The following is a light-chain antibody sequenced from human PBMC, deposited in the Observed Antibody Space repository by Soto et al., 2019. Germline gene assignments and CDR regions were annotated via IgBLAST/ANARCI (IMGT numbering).Light chain of an antibody. V-gene: IGKV3-20*01. Sequence: EIVLTQSPGILSLSPGERATLSCRASQTVSGNYLAWYQQKPGQSPRLLIYGSSDRATGIPDRFSGSGSGTDCTLTINRVEPEDCAVYYCQQYGSSPPYTFGQGTTLEI. CDR3: QQYGSSPPYT. CDR1: QTVSGNY. CDR2: GSS. J-gene: IGKJ2*01.